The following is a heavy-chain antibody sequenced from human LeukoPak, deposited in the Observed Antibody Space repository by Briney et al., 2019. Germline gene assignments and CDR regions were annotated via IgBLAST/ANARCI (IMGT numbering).Heavy chain of an antibody. J-gene: IGHJ3*02. Sequence: ASVKVSCKASGYTFTSYDINWVRQATGQGLEWMGIINPSGGSTSYAQKFQGRVTMARDMSTSTVYMELSSLRSEDTAVYYCARGYSGSPGRNAFDIWGQGTMVTVSS. CDR3: ARGYSGSPGRNAFDI. CDR1: GYTFTSYD. CDR2: INPSGGST. V-gene: IGHV1-46*01. D-gene: IGHD1-26*01.